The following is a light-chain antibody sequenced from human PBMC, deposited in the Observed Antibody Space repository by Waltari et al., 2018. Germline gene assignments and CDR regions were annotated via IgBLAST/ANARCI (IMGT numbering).Light chain of an antibody. CDR3: AAWDDSLSGWV. CDR1: RSNIGTYY. V-gene: IGLV1-47*01. Sequence: QSVLTQPPSASGTPGQRVTISCSGSRSNIGTYYVSWYQQPPGTAPKLLIYRNNQRPSGVPDRFSGSKSGTSASLAISGLRSEDEADYYCAAWDDSLSGWVFGGGTKLTVL. CDR2: RNN. J-gene: IGLJ3*02.